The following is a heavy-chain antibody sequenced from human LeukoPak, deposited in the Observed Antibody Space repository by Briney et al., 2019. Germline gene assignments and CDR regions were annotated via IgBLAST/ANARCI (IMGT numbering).Heavy chain of an antibody. D-gene: IGHD2-15*01. CDR1: GFTFSSCS. J-gene: IGHJ4*02. V-gene: IGHV3-21*01. CDR3: ASSRISRPYDY. Sequence: GGSLRLSCAASGFTFSSCSMNWVRQAPGKGLEWVSSISSRSSYIYYADSVKGRFTIYRDNAKNSLYLQMNSLRAEDTAVYYCASSRISRPYDYWGQGTLVTVSS. CDR2: ISSRSSYI.